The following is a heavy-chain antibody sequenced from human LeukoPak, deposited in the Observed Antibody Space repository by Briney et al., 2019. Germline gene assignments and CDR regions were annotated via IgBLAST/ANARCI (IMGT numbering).Heavy chain of an antibody. CDR2: INSDGSST. CDR3: ARSTGWFGQGYSDY. CDR1: GFTFSSYW. V-gene: IGHV3-74*01. Sequence: GGSLRLSRAASGFTFSSYWMHWVRQAPGKGLVWVSRINSDGSSTSYADSVKGRFTISRDNAKNTLYLQMNSLRAEDTAVYYCARSTGWFGQGYSDYWGQGTLVTVSS. J-gene: IGHJ4*02. D-gene: IGHD3-10*01.